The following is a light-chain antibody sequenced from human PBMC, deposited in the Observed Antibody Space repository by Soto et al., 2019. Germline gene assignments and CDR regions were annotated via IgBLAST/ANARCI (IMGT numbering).Light chain of an antibody. CDR2: GNS. V-gene: IGLV1-40*01. Sequence: QSVLTQPPSVSGAPGQRVTISCTGSSSNIGAGYDVHWYQQLPGTAPKLLIYGNSNRPSGVPDRFSGSKSGTSASLAITGLQPEDEADYYCQSYDTSLTYVFGTRTKLTVL. J-gene: IGLJ1*01. CDR1: SSNIGAGYD. CDR3: QSYDTSLTYV.